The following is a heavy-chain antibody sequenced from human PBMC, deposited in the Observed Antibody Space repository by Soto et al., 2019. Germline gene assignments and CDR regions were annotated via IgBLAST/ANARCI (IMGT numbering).Heavy chain of an antibody. V-gene: IGHV5-51*01. CDR3: ARHRGGSYYGYFDY. D-gene: IGHD1-26*01. CDR2: IYPGDSDT. CDR1: GYSFTSYC. Sequence: AESLNISCKASGYSFTSYCIGWVLQMPGKGLEWMGIIYPGDSDTRYSPSFQGQATISADKSISTAYLQWSSLKASDTAMYYCARHRGGSYYGYFDYWGQGTMVTVSS. J-gene: IGHJ4*02.